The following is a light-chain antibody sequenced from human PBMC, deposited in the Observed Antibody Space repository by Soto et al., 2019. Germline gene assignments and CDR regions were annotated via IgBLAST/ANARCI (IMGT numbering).Light chain of an antibody. CDR2: DVS. J-gene: IGLJ2*01. Sequence: QSALTQPASVSGSPGQSITISCTGTSSDVGGYNYVCWYQQHPGKAPKLMIYDVSNRPSGVSNRFSGSKSGNTASLTISGLQAEDESDYYCSSYTTSGSLVFGGETKRTVL. V-gene: IGLV2-14*01. CDR1: SSDVGGYNY. CDR3: SSYTTSGSLV.